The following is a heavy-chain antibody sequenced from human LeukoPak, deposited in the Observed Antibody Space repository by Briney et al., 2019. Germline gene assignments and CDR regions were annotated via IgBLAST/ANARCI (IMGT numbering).Heavy chain of an antibody. CDR2: IYYSGST. V-gene: IGHV4-4*02. CDR3: AREYYDILTGQNWFDP. CDR1: GGSSSSSNW. D-gene: IGHD3-9*01. J-gene: IGHJ5*02. Sequence: SGTLSLTCAVSGGSSSSSNWWSWVRQPPGKGLEWIGYIYYSGSTNYNPSLKSRVTISVDTSKNQFSLKLSSVTAADTAVYYCAREYYDILTGQNWFDPWGQGTLVTVSS.